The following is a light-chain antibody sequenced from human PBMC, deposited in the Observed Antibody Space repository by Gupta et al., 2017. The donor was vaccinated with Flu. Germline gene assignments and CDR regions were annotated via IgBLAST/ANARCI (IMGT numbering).Light chain of an antibody. Sequence: ATGASSPGEGTTSSSSANRSGGNYVAWYQQKPGQAPRLLIYEASNRATGIPARFSGSGSGTDFTLNISRLEAEDVGVYFWKQSRKTPLTFGGGTKVEIK. V-gene: IGKV3-11*01. CDR3: KQSRKTPLT. J-gene: IGKJ4*02. CDR1: RSGGNY. CDR2: EAS.